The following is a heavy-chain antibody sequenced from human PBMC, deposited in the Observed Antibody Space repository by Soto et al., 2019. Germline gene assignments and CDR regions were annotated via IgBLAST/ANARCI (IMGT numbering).Heavy chain of an antibody. J-gene: IGHJ4*02. CDR2: ISSTTNYK. D-gene: IGHD1-26*01. Sequence: PGGSLRLSCAASGFTFSSFAMNWVRQAPGKGLEWVSSISSTTNYKYYAVSVKARFTISRDDAKNSLYLQMSSLRAEDTAVYYCARESVGEGLDYWSPGTLVTVSS. CDR3: ARESVGEGLDY. V-gene: IGHV3-21*01. CDR1: GFTFSSFA.